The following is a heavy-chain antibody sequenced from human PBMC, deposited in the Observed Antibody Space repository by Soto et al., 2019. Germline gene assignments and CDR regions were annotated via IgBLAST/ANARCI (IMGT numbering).Heavy chain of an antibody. CDR1: GFTFSSYA. Sequence: EVQLLESGEGLVQPGGSLKLSCVASGFTFSSYAMSWVRQAPGKGLEWVSGIGGSGGNTYYADSVKGRFTISRDNSKNTLFLQMNSLRAEDTAEYYCASVVRYFDTPYGMDVWGQGTTVTVSS. CDR2: IGGSGGNT. J-gene: IGHJ6*02. CDR3: ASVVRYFDTPYGMDV. V-gene: IGHV3-23*01. D-gene: IGHD3-9*01.